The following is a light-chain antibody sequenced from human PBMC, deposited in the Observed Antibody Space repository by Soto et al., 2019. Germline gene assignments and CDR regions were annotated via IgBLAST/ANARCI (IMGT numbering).Light chain of an antibody. Sequence: EIVLTQSPGTLSLSPGERATLSCRASQSVSSSYLAWYQQKPGQAPRLLIYGASSRATGIPDRFSGSGSGTDFTLTISRLEPEDSAVYYCQQWRTFGQGTKVEIK. CDR1: QSVSSSY. CDR3: QQWRT. J-gene: IGKJ1*01. CDR2: GAS. V-gene: IGKV3-20*01.